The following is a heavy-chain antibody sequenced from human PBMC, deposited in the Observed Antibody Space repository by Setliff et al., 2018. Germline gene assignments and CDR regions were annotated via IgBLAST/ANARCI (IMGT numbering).Heavy chain of an antibody. V-gene: IGHV4-34*01. Sequence: NPSETLSLTCAIYGGSFSGYYWSWIRQPPGKGLEWIGEVNHVGNTNYNPSLKSRVMIPLDTSKNQFSLKLFSVTAADTAVYYCARGSGSFPFDYWGQGVLVTVSS. D-gene: IGHD1-26*01. CDR3: ARGSGSFPFDY. CDR1: GGSFSGYY. CDR2: VNHVGNT. J-gene: IGHJ4*02.